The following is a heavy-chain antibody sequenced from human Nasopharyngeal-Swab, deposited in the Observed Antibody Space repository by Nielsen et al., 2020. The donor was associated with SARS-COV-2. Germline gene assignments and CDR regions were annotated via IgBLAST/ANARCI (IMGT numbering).Heavy chain of an antibody. CDR3: VRPEGVATSFKYYFQYGMDV. D-gene: IGHD5-12*01. CDR2: IYPRDSDT. Sequence: GESLKISCQGSGYSFTSYWIAWVRQMPGKGLEWMGIIYPRDSDTRYSLSFQGQVTISADKSISTAYLQWSSLKASDTAMYYCVRPEGVATSFKYYFQYGMDVWGQGTMVTVPS. V-gene: IGHV5-51*01. J-gene: IGHJ6*02. CDR1: GYSFTSYW.